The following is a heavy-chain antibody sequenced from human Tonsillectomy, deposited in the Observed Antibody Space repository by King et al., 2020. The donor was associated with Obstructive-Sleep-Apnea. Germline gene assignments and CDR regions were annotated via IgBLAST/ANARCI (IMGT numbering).Heavy chain of an antibody. D-gene: IGHD7-27*01. J-gene: IGHJ3*02. CDR2: IFYNGTT. CDR3: ARVALGKGTFDI. CDR1: GGSLSNSGYY. V-gene: IGHV4-31*03. Sequence: VQLQESGPGLVRPSQTLSLTCSVSGGSLSNSGYYWSWIRQHPGKGLEWIGYIFYNGTTDYNPSLKSRLTISVDTTKNQFSLKLTSVTAADTAVYYCARVALGKGTFDIWGQGATVAVSS.